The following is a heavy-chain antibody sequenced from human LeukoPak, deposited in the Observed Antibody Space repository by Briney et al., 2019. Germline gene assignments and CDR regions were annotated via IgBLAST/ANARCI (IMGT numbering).Heavy chain of an antibody. V-gene: IGHV3-21*01. D-gene: IGHD5-12*01. CDR3: SSAYGGMDV. CDR1: GFTFSIYS. CDR2: ISSSSRYI. J-gene: IGHJ6*02. Sequence: GGSLSLSCAASGFTFSIYSMNWVRHAPGEGLEWVSSISSSSRYIYYGDSVEGRSTITRDNAKNSLYLQMTTLRYEDTAVYYDSSAYGGMDVWGQGTTVTVSS.